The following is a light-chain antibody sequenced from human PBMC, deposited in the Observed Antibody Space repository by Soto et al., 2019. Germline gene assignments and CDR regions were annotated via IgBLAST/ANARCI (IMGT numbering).Light chain of an antibody. Sequence: QSALTQPASVSGSPGQSITIACTGTSSDIGGYNFVSWYQQHPGKAPKLLIYDVGNRPSGVSNRFSGSKSGNTASLTISGLQAEDEAPYYCSSYRTVSTYVFGTGTKVTVL. J-gene: IGLJ1*01. V-gene: IGLV2-14*01. CDR3: SSYRTVSTYV. CDR2: DVG. CDR1: SSDIGGYNF.